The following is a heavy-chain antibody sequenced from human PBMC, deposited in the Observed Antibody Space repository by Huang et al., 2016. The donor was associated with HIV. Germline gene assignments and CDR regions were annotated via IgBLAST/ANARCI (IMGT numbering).Heavy chain of an antibody. Sequence: QVQLVQSGAEVKKPGASVKVSCKASGYTFSSFGIRWVRQAPGQGLAWVGWMRVSNGNTKVSPKFQGRVTMTTYTSTSTAYMELRGLRSDDTAVYYCARGGGIQLWLLGYYYMDVWGNGTTVTVSS. CDR1: GYTFSSFG. V-gene: IGHV1-18*01. CDR3: ARGGGIQLWLLGYYYMDV. D-gene: IGHD5-18*01. CDR2: MRVSNGNT. J-gene: IGHJ6*03.